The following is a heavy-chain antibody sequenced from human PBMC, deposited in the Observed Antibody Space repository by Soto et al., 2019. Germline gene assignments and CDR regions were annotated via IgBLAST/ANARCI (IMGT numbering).Heavy chain of an antibody. D-gene: IGHD6-13*01. J-gene: IGHJ3*02. Sequence: EVQLVEYGGGLVKPGGSLRLSCAASGFTFSNYSMNWVRQAPGKGLEWVSSISTHSSYIYYADSVKGRFTISRDNAKSSLYLQMNTLRDENTALYYCARDRGSSWPDTFNIWGQGTMVTVSS. CDR2: ISTHSSYI. V-gene: IGHV3-21*06. CDR1: GFTFSNYS. CDR3: ARDRGSSWPDTFNI.